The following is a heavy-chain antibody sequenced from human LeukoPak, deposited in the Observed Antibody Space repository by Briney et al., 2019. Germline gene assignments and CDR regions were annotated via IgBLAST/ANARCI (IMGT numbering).Heavy chain of an antibody. CDR3: ARESRDTSGFYYGDY. Sequence: PSETLPLTCTVSGGSISSYYWSWIRQPAGKGLEWLGRIYPSGSTNYNPSLKSRVAMSVDASKKQFSLELRSVTAADTAVYYCARESRDTSGFYYGDYWGPGTLVTVSS. J-gene: IGHJ4*02. CDR2: IYPSGST. D-gene: IGHD3-22*01. V-gene: IGHV4-4*07. CDR1: GGSISSYY.